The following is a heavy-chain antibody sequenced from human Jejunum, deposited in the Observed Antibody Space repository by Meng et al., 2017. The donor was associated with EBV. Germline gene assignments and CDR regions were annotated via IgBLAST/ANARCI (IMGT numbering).Heavy chain of an antibody. J-gene: IGHJ4*02. Sequence: QVQLAKSGAEGKKPGASVKVSSKASGYTFTSYGISWVRQAPGQGLEWMAWISAYNGKTNYAQNLQGRVTLTTDTSTTTTYMELRSLRSDDTAVYYCARDGPDYGNYINFDYWGQGTLVTVSS. CDR2: ISAYNGKT. CDR1: GYTFTSYG. V-gene: IGHV1-18*01. CDR3: ARDGPDYGNYINFDY. D-gene: IGHD4-11*01.